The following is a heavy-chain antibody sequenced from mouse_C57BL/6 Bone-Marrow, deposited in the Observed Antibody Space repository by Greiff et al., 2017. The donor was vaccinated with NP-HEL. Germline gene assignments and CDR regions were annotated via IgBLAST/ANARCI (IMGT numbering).Heavy chain of an antibody. CDR1: GFNIKDDY. J-gene: IGHJ1*03. CDR2: IDPENGDT. CDR3: TTFITTVVTGYFDV. D-gene: IGHD1-1*01. V-gene: IGHV14-4*01. Sequence: VQLKQSGAELVRPGASVKLSCTASGFNIKDDYMNWVKQRPEQGLEWIGWIDPENGDTEYASKFQGKATITADTSSNTAYLQLSSLTSEDTAVYYCTTFITTVVTGYFDVWGTGTTVTVSS.